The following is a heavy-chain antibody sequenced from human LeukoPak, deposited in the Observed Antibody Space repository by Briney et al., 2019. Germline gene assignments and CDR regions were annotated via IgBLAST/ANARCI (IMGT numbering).Heavy chain of an antibody. V-gene: IGHV3-7*01. CDR1: GFTFRNYW. Sequence: GGSLRLSCAASGFTFRNYWMGWVRQAPGKGLKWVAHVNQDGSTKYYVASVEGRFTISRDNAKTSLYLQMNSLRAEDTAVYYCAKSGWVYYYYMDVWGKGTTVTISS. CDR2: VNQDGSTK. J-gene: IGHJ6*03. D-gene: IGHD1-26*01. CDR3: AKSGWVYYYYMDV.